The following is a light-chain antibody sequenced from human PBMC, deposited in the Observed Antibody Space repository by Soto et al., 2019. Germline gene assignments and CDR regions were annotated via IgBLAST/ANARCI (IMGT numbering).Light chain of an antibody. CDR3: GTWDSRLRVVV. CDR2: DNN. Sequence: QSVLTQPPSVSAAPRQKVTISCSGSSSNNGNNYVSWYHRVPGTAPKLLIYDNNERPSGIPDRFSGSKSGTSATLDITGLQTGDEGDYYCGTWDSRLRVVVFGGGTKLTVL. CDR1: SSNNGNNY. V-gene: IGLV1-51*01. J-gene: IGLJ2*01.